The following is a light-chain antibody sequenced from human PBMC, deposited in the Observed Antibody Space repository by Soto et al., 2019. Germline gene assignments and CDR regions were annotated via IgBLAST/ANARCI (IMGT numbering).Light chain of an antibody. V-gene: IGKV3-20*01. CDR1: QSVSSSQ. J-gene: IGKJ5*01. CDR3: QHYGNSPLT. Sequence: EIVLTQSPSTLPLSPGQGPTLSYRAGQSVSSSQLAWYQQKHGQAPRLXGYGASSRATGIPERFSGSVSETEFTLSISRLEPEDFAVYYCQHYGNSPLTFGQGTRLEI. CDR2: GAS.